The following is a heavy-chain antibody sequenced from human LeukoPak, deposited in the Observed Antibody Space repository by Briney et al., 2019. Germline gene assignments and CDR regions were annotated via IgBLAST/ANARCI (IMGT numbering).Heavy chain of an antibody. CDR1: GGTFSSYA. D-gene: IGHD3-3*01. V-gene: IGHV1-69*13. CDR2: IIPIFGTA. Sequence: SVKVSCKASGGTFSSYAISWVRQAPGQGLEWMGGIIPIFGTANYAQKFQGRVTITADESTSIAYMELSSLRSEDTAVYYCARDRDPTIFGVAFDYWGQGTLVTVSS. CDR3: ARDRDPTIFGVAFDY. J-gene: IGHJ4*02.